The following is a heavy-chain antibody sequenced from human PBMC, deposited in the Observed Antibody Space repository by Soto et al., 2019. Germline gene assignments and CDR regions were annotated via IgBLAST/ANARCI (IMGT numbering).Heavy chain of an antibody. CDR3: ARDLNTGYVGDY. Sequence: QVQLVESGGGVVQPGTSLRLSCVASGFTFSASGMNWVRQTPGKGLEWVAIIWFDGSKQYYADSVKGRFTVSRDNPGSTLFLQMNDLRTEDTAMYYCARDLNTGYVGDYWGQGALVVVSS. CDR1: GFTFSASG. V-gene: IGHV3-33*01. D-gene: IGHD5-12*01. CDR2: IWFDGSKQ. J-gene: IGHJ4*02.